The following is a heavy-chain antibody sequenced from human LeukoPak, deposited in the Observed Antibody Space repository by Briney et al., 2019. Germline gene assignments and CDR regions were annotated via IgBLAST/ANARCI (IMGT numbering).Heavy chain of an antibody. Sequence: GRSLRLSCAASGFTFDDYAMHWVRQAPGKGLEWVSGIRWNSGSIGYADSVKGRFTISRDNAKNSLYFQMNSLRAEDTTLYYCGKDNLGDFYDSSGYPDYWGQGILVTVSS. CDR1: GFTFDDYA. CDR2: IRWNSGSI. D-gene: IGHD3-22*01. CDR3: GKDNLGDFYDSSGYPDY. J-gene: IGHJ4*02. V-gene: IGHV3-9*01.